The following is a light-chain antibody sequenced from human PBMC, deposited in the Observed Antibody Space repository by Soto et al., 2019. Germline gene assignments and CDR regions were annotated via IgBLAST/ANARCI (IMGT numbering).Light chain of an antibody. Sequence: EIVLTQSPGTLSLSPGERATLSCRASQSVSSSYLAWYQQKPGQAPRLLIYDASIRATGIPARFSGSGSGTEFSLTINSLQSEDFGVYFCQQYDQWWTFGQGTKVDIK. CDR1: QSVSSSY. V-gene: IGKV3-20*01. CDR3: QQYDQWWT. CDR2: DAS. J-gene: IGKJ1*01.